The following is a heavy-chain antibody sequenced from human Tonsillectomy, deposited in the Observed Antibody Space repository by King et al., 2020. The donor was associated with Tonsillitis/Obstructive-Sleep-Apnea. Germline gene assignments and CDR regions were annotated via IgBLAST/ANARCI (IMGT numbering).Heavy chain of an antibody. D-gene: IGHD6-19*01. CDR1: GYTFTSYA. Sequence: QLVQSGSELKKPGASVKVSCKASGYTFTSYAINWVRQAPGQGLEWMGWINTNTGNPTYAQGFTGRFVFSLDTSVSTAYLQISSLKTEDTAVYYCARDISSGWYRNDAFDIWGQGTMVTVSS. CDR2: INTNTGNP. CDR3: ARDISSGWYRNDAFDI. V-gene: IGHV7-4-1*02. J-gene: IGHJ3*02.